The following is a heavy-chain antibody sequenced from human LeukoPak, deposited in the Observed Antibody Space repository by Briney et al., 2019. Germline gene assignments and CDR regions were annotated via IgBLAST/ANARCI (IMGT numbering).Heavy chain of an antibody. Sequence: GASVKVSCKASGYTFTSYYMHWVRQAPGQGLEWMGIINPSGGSTSYAQKFQGRVTMTRDMSTSTVYMELSSLRSEDTAVYYCARGGYCSSTSCYPGYYYYMDVWGKGTTVTVSS. CDR3: ARGGYCSSTSCYPGYYYYMDV. J-gene: IGHJ6*03. CDR1: GYTFTSYY. CDR2: INPSGGST. D-gene: IGHD2-2*01. V-gene: IGHV1-46*01.